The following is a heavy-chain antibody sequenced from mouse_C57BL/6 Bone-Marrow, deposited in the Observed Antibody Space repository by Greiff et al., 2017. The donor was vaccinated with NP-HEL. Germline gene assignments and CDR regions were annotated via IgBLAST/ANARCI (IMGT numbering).Heavy chain of an antibody. CDR1: GYTFTDYY. V-gene: IGHV1-26*01. CDR3: ARGYYPWFAY. D-gene: IGHD1-1*01. Sequence: VQLQQSGPELVKPGASVKISCKASGYTFTDYYMNWVKQSHGKSLEWIGDINPNNGGTSYNQKFKGKATLTVDKSSSTAYMELRSLTSEDSEVYYCARGYYPWFAYWGQGTLVTVSA. CDR2: INPNNGGT. J-gene: IGHJ3*01.